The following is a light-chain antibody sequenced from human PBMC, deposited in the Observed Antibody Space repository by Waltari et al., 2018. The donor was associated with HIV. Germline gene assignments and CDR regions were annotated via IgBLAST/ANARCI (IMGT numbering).Light chain of an antibody. CDR3: SSYTSSGPRYVL. V-gene: IGLV2-14*03. CDR1: SGDVGVYNY. Sequence: SALTQPASVSVSPGQSITITCCGHSGDVGVYNYVSCSQKHPGKAPKLIIYNVSSRPSGVSIRFSGSRSANTASLTISGLQVEDEADYFCSSYTSSGPRYVLFGGGTRLTVL. CDR2: NVS. J-gene: IGLJ2*01.